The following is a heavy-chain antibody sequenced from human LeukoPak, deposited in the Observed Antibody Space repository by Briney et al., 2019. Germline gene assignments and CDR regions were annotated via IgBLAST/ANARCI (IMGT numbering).Heavy chain of an antibody. Sequence: ASVKVSCKASGYTFTSYDINWVRRATGQGLEWMGWMNPNSGNTGYAQKFQGRVTMTRNTSISTAYVELSSLRSEDTAVYYCARGGNSSGWYGFDYWGQGTLVTVSS. CDR1: GYTFTSYD. CDR2: MNPNSGNT. V-gene: IGHV1-8*01. CDR3: ARGGNSSGWYGFDY. D-gene: IGHD6-19*01. J-gene: IGHJ4*02.